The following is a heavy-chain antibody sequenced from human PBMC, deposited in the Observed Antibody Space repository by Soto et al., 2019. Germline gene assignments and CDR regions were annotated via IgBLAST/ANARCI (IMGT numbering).Heavy chain of an antibody. CDR2: ISYDGSFV. D-gene: IGHD5-18*01. J-gene: IGHJ4*02. V-gene: IGHV3-30*03. CDR3: ATYGASAYTYGYFDY. Sequence: PGGSLRLSCVVSGLTFSDYGFHWVRQAPGKGLDWVAAISYDGSFVYYADSVRGRFTISRDNSRNTLDLQMNTLRHEDTAVYYCATYGASAYTYGYFDYWGRGTLVTVSS. CDR1: GLTFSDYG.